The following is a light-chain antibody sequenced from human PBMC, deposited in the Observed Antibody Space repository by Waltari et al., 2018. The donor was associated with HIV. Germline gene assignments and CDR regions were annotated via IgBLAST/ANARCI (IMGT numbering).Light chain of an antibody. CDR2: GNI. CDR3: QSYDSSLSGSI. V-gene: IGLV1-40*01. Sequence: QSVLTQPPSVSGAPGQRVTISCTGSSPNIGAGSDVHRYQQLPGTAPKLLITGNINRPSGVPDRFSDSKSGTSASLAITGLQAEDEADYYCQSYDSSLSGSIFGGGTKLTVL. CDR1: SPNIGAGSD. J-gene: IGLJ2*01.